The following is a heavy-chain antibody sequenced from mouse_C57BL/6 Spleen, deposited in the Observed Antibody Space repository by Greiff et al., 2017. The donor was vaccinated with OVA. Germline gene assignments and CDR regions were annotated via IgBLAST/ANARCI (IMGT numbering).Heavy chain of an antibody. D-gene: IGHD1-1*01. CDR1: GFSLSTFGMG. J-gene: IGHJ4*01. Sequence: QVTLKVSGPGILQPSQTLSLTCSFSGFSLSTFGMGVGWIRQPSGKGLEWLAHIWWDDDKYYNPALKSRLTISKDTSKHQVFLKIANVDTADTATYYCARIGYYGSSDDYALDDWGQGTSVTVSS. CDR2: IWWDDDK. CDR3: ARIGYYGSSDDYALDD. V-gene: IGHV8-8*01.